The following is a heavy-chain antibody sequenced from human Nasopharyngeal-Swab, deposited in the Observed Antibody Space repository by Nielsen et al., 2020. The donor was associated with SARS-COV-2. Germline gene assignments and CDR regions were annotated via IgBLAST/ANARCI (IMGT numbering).Heavy chain of an antibody. CDR3: ARGRVVPAASRYGMDV. V-gene: IGHV4-61*02. CDR1: GGSISSGSYY. D-gene: IGHD2-2*01. Sequence: SATLSLTCTVSGGSISSGSYYWSWIRQPAGKGLEWIGRIYTSGSTNYNPSLKSRITISVDTSKNQFSLKLSSVTAADTAVYYCARGRVVPAASRYGMDVWGQGTTVTVSS. J-gene: IGHJ6*02. CDR2: IYTSGST.